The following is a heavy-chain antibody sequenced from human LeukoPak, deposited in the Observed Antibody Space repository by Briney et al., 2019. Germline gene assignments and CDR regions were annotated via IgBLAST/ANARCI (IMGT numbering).Heavy chain of an antibody. CDR2: SNHSGST. Sequence: PSETLSLTCAVYGGSFSGYYWSWIRQPPGKGLEWIGESNHSGSTNYNPSLKSRVTISVDTSKNQFSLKLSSVTAADTAVYYCARGHHDNYFDYWGQGTLVTVSS. CDR1: GGSFSGYY. CDR3: ARGHHDNYFDY. V-gene: IGHV4-34*01. J-gene: IGHJ4*02.